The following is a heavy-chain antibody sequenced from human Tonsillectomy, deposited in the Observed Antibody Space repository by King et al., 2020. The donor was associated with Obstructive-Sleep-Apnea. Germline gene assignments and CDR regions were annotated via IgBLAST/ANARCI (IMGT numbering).Heavy chain of an antibody. D-gene: IGHD6-13*01. Sequence: VQLQESGPGLVKPSETLSLTCTVSGGSITNYYWSWIRQPPGKGLEWIGYIYYSGSTNYSPSLKSRVTISVDTSKNHFSLKLSSVTAADTAVYYCARYSPFESSWNFDYWGQGTLVTVSS. J-gene: IGHJ4*02. CDR3: ARYSPFESSWNFDY. V-gene: IGHV4-59*08. CDR2: IYYSGST. CDR1: GGSITNYY.